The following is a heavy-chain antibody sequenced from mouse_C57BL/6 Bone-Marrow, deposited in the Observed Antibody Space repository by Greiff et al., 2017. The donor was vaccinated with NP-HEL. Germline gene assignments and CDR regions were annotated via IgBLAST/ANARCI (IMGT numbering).Heavy chain of an antibody. CDR2: IYPGDGDT. CDR3: ARILQSYAMDY. CDR1: GYAFSSYW. J-gene: IGHJ4*01. Sequence: QVQLQQSGAELVKPGASVKISCKASGYAFSSYWMNWVKQRPGKGLEWIGQIYPGDGDTNYNGKFKGKATLTADKSSSTAYMQLSSLTSEDSAVYFCARILQSYAMDYWGKGTSVTVSS. D-gene: IGHD1-1*01. V-gene: IGHV1-80*01.